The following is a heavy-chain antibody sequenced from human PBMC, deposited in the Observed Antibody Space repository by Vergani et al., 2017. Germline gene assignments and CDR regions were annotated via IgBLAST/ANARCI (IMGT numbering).Heavy chain of an antibody. CDR2: ISKNGGTT. J-gene: IGHJ4*02. D-gene: IGHD5-12*01. CDR3: TKGSRGYTGYFFDY. CDR1: GFTLRNNA. V-gene: IGHV3-23*01. Sequence: EVQLLESGGGLAQPGGSLRLSCEASGFTLRNNAMTWVRQAPGKGLEWVSIISKNGGTTYYADSVKGRFTIARDNSKATLYLQMNSLRADDTAVYYCTKGSRGYTGYFFDYWGQGTLATVSS.